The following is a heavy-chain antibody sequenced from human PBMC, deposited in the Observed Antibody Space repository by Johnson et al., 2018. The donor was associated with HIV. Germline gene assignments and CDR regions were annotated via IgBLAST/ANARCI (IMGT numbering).Heavy chain of an antibody. CDR1: GFTFSSYA. J-gene: IGHJ3*02. CDR3: ASGIAVAGTLLDAFDI. D-gene: IGHD6-19*01. CDR2: ISYDGSNT. Sequence: QVHLVESGGGVVQPGRSLRLSCAASGFTFSSYAMHWVRQAPGKGLEWVAVISYDGSNTYYADSVKGRFPISRDNSKNTLYLQMNSLRAEDTAVYYCASGIAVAGTLLDAFDIWGQGTMVTVSS. V-gene: IGHV3-30*04.